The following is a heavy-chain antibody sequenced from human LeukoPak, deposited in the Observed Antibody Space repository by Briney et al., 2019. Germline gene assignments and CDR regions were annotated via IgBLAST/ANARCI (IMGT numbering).Heavy chain of an antibody. J-gene: IGHJ3*02. V-gene: IGHV3-7*03. CDR2: IKQDESER. D-gene: IGHD3-22*01. Sequence: GGSLRLSCAASGFSISSYWMSWVRQAPGKGLEWVANIKQDESERYYVDSAMGRLAITRVNAKNPLYLQMNSRRAEDTAVYYCARAPTLAIGRAFDIWGQGTMVTVSS. CDR1: GFSISSYW. CDR3: ARAPTLAIGRAFDI.